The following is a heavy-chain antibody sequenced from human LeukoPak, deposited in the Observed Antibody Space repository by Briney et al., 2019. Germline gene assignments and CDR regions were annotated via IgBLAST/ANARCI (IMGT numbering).Heavy chain of an antibody. D-gene: IGHD6-13*01. J-gene: IGHJ4*02. Sequence: PSETLSLTCTVSGGSISSYYWSWIRQPPGKGLEWIGYIYYSGSTNYNPSLKSRVTISVDTSKNQFSLKLSSVTAAATAAYYCARLRARIAAAGHFDYWGQGTLVTVSS. CDR1: GGSISSYY. V-gene: IGHV4-59*08. CDR2: IYYSGST. CDR3: ARLRARIAAAGHFDY.